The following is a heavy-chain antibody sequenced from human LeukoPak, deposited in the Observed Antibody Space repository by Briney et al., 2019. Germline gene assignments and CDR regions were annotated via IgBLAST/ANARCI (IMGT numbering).Heavy chain of an antibody. D-gene: IGHD6-19*01. Sequence: SETLSLTCTVSGGSISSYYWSWIRQPPGKGLEWIGYIYYSGSTNYNPSLKSRVTISVDTSKNQFSLKLSSVTAADTAVYYCASGVGYSSGLTEDWGQGTLVTVSS. CDR1: GGSISSYY. V-gene: IGHV4-59*01. CDR2: IYYSGST. J-gene: IGHJ4*02. CDR3: ASGVGYSSGLTED.